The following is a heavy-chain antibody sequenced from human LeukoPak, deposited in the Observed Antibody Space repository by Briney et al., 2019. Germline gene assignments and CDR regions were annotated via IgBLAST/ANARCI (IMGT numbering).Heavy chain of an antibody. CDR2: IIPTFGTA. D-gene: IGHD3-10*02. Sequence: SVKVSCKASGGTFSSYAISWVRQAPGQGLEWMGGIIPTFGTANYAQKFQGRVTITADESTSTAYMELSSLRSEDTAVYYCARDVYYVRMGGNWFDPWGQGTLVTVSS. CDR3: ARDVYYVRMGGNWFDP. J-gene: IGHJ5*02. V-gene: IGHV1-69*13. CDR1: GGTFSSYA.